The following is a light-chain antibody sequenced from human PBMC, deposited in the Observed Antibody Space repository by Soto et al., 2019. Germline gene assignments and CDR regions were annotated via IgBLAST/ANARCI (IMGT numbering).Light chain of an antibody. Sequence: QSALTQPASVSGSPGQSITISCTGTSSDVGGYNYVSWFQQHPGKVPKLMIYDVSNRPSGVSSRFSGSKSGNTASLTISGLQAEDEADYYCSSYASSSTLVIFGGGTQLTVL. J-gene: IGLJ7*01. CDR1: SSDVGGYNY. CDR3: SSYASSSTLVI. CDR2: DVS. V-gene: IGLV2-14*01.